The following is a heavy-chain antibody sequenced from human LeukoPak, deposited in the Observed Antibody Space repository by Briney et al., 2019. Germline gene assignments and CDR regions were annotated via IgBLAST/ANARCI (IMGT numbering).Heavy chain of an antibody. CDR3: ARACSSTYTNWFDP. D-gene: IGHD6-13*01. CDR2: INHSGST. Sequence: PSETLSLTCVVYGGSFSGYYWSWIRQPPGKGLEWIGEINHSGSTNYNPSLKSRVTISVDTSKNQFSLKLSSVTAADTAVYYCARACSSTYTNWFDPWGLGTLVTVSS. CDR1: GGSFSGYY. V-gene: IGHV4-34*01. J-gene: IGHJ5*02.